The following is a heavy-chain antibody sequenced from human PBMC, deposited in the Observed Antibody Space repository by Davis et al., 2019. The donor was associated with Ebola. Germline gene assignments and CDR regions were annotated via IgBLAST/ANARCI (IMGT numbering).Heavy chain of an antibody. CDR1: GGSISSGDYS. CDR3: ARGMGATVTNFDY. J-gene: IGHJ4*02. V-gene: IGHV4-30-2*01. Sequence: SETLSLTCAVSGGSISSGDYSWSWIRQPPGKGLEWIGYIFHSGSTFYTPSLKSVTISVDTSKNQFSLQLSSVTAADTAVYYCARGMGATVTNFDYWGQGTLVTVSS. CDR2: IFHSGST. D-gene: IGHD4-17*01.